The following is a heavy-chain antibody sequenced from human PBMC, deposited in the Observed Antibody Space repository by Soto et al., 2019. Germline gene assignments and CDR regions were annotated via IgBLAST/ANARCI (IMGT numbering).Heavy chain of an antibody. CDR2: ISGSGGST. D-gene: IGHD4-17*01. V-gene: IGHV3-23*01. J-gene: IGHJ4*02. CDR3: AKDDGDYLIDYFDY. Sequence: LRLSCGACGFTFRVSAMGWGRQAPGKGLEWVSAISGSGGSTYYADSVKGRFTISRDNSKNTLYLQMNSLRAEDTAVYYCAKDDGDYLIDYFDYWGQGTLVPVSS. CDR1: GFTFRVSA.